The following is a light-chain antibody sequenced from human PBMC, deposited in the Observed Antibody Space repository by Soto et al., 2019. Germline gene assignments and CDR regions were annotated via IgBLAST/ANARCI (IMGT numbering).Light chain of an antibody. CDR1: RSNIGSNT. CDR3: ATWDDNLDGYV. Sequence: QSVLTQPPSASGAPGHRVTISCSGSRSNIGSNTVNWYQQLPGTAPKLLIYSHNQRPSGVPDRFSVSKSGTSASLAISGLQSEDEADYYCATWDDNLDGYVFGTGTKLTVL. J-gene: IGLJ1*01. CDR2: SHN. V-gene: IGLV1-44*01.